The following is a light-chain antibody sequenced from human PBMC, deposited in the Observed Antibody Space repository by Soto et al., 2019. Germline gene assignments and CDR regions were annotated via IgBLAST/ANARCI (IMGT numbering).Light chain of an antibody. J-gene: IGKJ4*01. CDR2: GAS. Sequence: EIVMTQSPATLSVSPGERATLSCRASQSVSSNLAWYQQKPGQAPRLLIYGASTRATGLPARFSGSGSGTEFSLTISSLQSEDIGVYYCQQYDNWPLTFGGGTKV. V-gene: IGKV3-15*01. CDR1: QSVSSN. CDR3: QQYDNWPLT.